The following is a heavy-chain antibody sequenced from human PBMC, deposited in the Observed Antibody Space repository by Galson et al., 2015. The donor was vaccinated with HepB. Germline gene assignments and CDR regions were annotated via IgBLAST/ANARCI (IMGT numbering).Heavy chain of an antibody. V-gene: IGHV3-30*18. CDR2: ISYDGSNK. CDR3: AKDIEEGFYYFDY. D-gene: IGHD1-26*01. CDR1: GFTFSSYG. J-gene: IGHJ4*02. Sequence: SLRLSCAASGFTFSSYGMHWVRQAPGKGLEWVAVISYDGSNKYYADSVKGRFTISRDNSKNTLYLQMNSLRAEDTAVYYCAKDIEEGFYYFDYWGQGTLVTVSS.